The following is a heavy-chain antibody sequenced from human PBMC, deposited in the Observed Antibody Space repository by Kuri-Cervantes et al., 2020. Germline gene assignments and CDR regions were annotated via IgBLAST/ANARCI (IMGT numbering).Heavy chain of an antibody. J-gene: IGHJ2*01. D-gene: IGHD1-26*01. Sequence: SETLSLTCAVYGGSFSGYYWSWIRQPPGKGLEWIGEINHSGSTDYNPSLKSRVTISVDTPKNQFSLKLSSVTAADTAVYYCARKLHYWYFDLWGRGTLVTVSS. CDR3: ARKLHYWYFDL. V-gene: IGHV4-34*01. CDR2: INHSGST. CDR1: GGSFSGYY.